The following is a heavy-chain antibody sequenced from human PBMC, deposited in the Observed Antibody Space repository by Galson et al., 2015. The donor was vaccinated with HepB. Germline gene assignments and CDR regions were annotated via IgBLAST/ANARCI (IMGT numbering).Heavy chain of an antibody. J-gene: IGHJ5*01. CDR1: GFTFSSSA. D-gene: IGHD6-19*01. CDR3: AKRATGYNSGWYDC. Sequence: SLRLSCAASGFTFSSSAMSWVRQAPGKGLEWVSIISNNGASTSYADSVKGRFTISRDNSRNTLYLQMNSLRAEDTAVYYCAKRATGYNSGWYDCWGQGALVTVSS. CDR2: ISNNGAST. V-gene: IGHV3-23*01.